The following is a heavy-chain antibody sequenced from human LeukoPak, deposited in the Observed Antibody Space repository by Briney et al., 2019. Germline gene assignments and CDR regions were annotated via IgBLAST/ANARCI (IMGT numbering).Heavy chain of an antibody. CDR2: ISSDGSKK. V-gene: IGHV3-30*04. CDR3: ARGPHDH. CDR1: GFTFSYYA. Sequence: PGGSLRLSCVGSGFTFSYYAIHWVRQAPGKGLEWVTFISSDGSKKVYIDSVNGRFTISRDNSRNIVYLEMNSLRSEDTGLYYCARGPHDHWGQGTHVSVSS. J-gene: IGHJ4*02.